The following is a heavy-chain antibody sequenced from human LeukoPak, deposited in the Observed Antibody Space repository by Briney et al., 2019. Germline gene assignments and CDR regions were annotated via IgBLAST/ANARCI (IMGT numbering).Heavy chain of an antibody. CDR3: ARFGAPQWSGAPLGINALDM. J-gene: IGHJ3*02. V-gene: IGHV1-2*02. D-gene: IGHD3-16*01. Sequence: ASVKVSCKASGYTFTGYYIHWVRQDPGQGLEWMGWISPDSGGTNSAQKFQGRVTLTRDTSISTAYMELTTLRSDDTATYFCARFGAPQWSGAPLGINALDMWGQGTVVTVSS. CDR2: ISPDSGGT. CDR1: GYTFTGYY.